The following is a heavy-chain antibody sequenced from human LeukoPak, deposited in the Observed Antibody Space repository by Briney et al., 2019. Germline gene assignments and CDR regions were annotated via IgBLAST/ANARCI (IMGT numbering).Heavy chain of an antibody. V-gene: IGHV3-7*02. J-gene: IGHJ4*02. D-gene: IGHD2-2*01. CDR2: IKRDGSEK. CDR3: ATYCSSTSCYTFDY. Sequence: GGSLRLSRAASGFSFSSYWMTWVRQAPGKGLEWVANIKRDGSEKYYLDSVKGRFTISRDNAKSSLYLQMSSLRAEDTAVYYCATYCSSTSCYTFDYWGQGTLVTVSS. CDR1: GFSFSSYW.